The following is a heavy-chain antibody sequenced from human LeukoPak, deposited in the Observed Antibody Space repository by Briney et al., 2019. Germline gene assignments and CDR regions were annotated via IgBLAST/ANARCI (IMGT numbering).Heavy chain of an antibody. CDR1: GGSIGSYY. D-gene: IGHD3-3*01. V-gene: IGHV4-59*08. CDR3: ARRAWSYYGMDV. CDR2: IFYSGST. J-gene: IGHJ6*02. Sequence: SETLSLTCSVSGGSIGSYYWNWIRQPPGKGLEWIGYIFYSGSTNYNPFLKSRVTISVDTSKNQFSLRLSSVTAADTAVYYCARRAWSYYGMDVWGQGTTVTVSS.